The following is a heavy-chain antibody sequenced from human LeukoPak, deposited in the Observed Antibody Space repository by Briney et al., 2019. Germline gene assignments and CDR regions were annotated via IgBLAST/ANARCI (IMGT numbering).Heavy chain of an antibody. CDR3: AKDPSNAARGRGIYFDY. V-gene: IGHV3-23*01. D-gene: IGHD3-10*01. CDR2: FSGSGGST. CDR1: GFTFSSYA. J-gene: IGHJ4*02. Sequence: GGSLRLSCAASGFTFSSYAMSWVRQAPGKGLNGVPPFSGSGGSTYYADSVKGRFTISRDNSKNTLYLQMNSLRAEDTAVYYCAKDPSNAARGRGIYFDYWGQGTLVTVSS.